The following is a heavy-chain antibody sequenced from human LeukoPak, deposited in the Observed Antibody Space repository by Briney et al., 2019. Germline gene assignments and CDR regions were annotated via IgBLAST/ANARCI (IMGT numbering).Heavy chain of an antibody. J-gene: IGHJ6*03. V-gene: IGHV3-33*06. Sequence: PGRSLRLSCAASGFTFSSYGMHWIRQAPGKGLEWVAVIWYDGSSKYYADSVKGRFTISRDNSKNTLYLQMNSLRAEDTAVYYCAKDNRIYCSSTSCLYYYYYMDVWGKGTTVTVSS. CDR2: IWYDGSSK. CDR3: AKDNRIYCSSTSCLYYYYYMDV. D-gene: IGHD2-2*01. CDR1: GFTFSSYG.